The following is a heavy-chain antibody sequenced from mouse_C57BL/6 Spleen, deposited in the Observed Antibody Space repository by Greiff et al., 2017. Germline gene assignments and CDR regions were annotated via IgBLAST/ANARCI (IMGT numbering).Heavy chain of an antibody. V-gene: IGHV1-69*01. D-gene: IGHD3-3*01. CDR1: GYTFTSYW. Sequence: QVQLQQPGAELVMPGASVKLSCKASGYTFTSYWMHWVKQRPGQGLEWIGEIDPSDSYTNYNQKFKGKSTLTVDKSSSTAYMQLSSLTSEDSAVYDCAREGVLRRYFDVWGTGTTVTVSS. J-gene: IGHJ1*03. CDR2: IDPSDSYT. CDR3: AREGVLRRYFDV.